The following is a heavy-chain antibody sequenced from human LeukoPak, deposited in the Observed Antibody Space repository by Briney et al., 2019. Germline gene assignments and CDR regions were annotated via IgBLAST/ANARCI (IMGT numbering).Heavy chain of an antibody. Sequence: GASVKVSCKASGYTFTGYYMHRVRQAPGQGLEWMGWINPNSGGTNYAQKFQGRVTMTRDTSISTAYMELSRLRSDDTAVYYCARIAAAGTVRWLDPWGQGTLVTVSS. J-gene: IGHJ5*02. V-gene: IGHV1-2*02. CDR3: ARIAAAGTVRWLDP. D-gene: IGHD6-13*01. CDR1: GYTFTGYY. CDR2: INPNSGGT.